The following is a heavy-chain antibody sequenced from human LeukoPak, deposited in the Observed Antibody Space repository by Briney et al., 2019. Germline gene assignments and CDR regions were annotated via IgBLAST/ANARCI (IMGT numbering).Heavy chain of an antibody. Sequence: GGSLRLSCAASGFTFSTYWMSWVRQAPGKGLEWVGRIKSKTDGGTTEYAAPVKGRFTISRDDSKNTLYLQMNSLKTEDTAVYFCTTDRPTVPLDYWGQGTLVTVSS. CDR3: TTDRPTVPLDY. D-gene: IGHD4-17*01. CDR2: IKSKTDGGTT. CDR1: GFTFSTYW. V-gene: IGHV3-15*01. J-gene: IGHJ4*02.